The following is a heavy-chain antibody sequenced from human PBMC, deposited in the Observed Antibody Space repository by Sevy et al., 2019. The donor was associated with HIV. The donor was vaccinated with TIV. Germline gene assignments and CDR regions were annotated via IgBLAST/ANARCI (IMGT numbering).Heavy chain of an antibody. Sequence: GGSLRLSCAASGFTFSSYGMHWVRQAPGKGLEWVAVIWYDGSNKYYADSVKGRFTISRDNSKNTLYLQMNSLRAEDMAVYYCARAVFGGTDYMDVWGKGTTVTVSS. V-gene: IGHV3-33*08. CDR1: GFTFSSYG. CDR2: IWYDGSNK. D-gene: IGHD3-16*01. J-gene: IGHJ6*03. CDR3: ARAVFGGTDYMDV.